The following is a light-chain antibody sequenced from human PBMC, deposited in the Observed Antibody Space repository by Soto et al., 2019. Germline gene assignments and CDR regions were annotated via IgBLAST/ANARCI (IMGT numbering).Light chain of an antibody. J-gene: IGKJ4*01. CDR3: QQRSNWPRGT. Sequence: EIVLTQSPGTLSLSPGGGLTLSWRTSQSLSTRSLAWYQQKPGQAPSLLIYEASTRAPGTPDRFSGSGSGTDFTLTVSRLEPEDFAVYYCQQRSNWPRGTFGGGTKVDIK. CDR1: QSLSTRS. V-gene: IGKV3D-20*02. CDR2: EAS.